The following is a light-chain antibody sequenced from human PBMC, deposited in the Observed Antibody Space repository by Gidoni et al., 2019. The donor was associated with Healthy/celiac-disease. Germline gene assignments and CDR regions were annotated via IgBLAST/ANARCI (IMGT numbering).Light chain of an antibody. V-gene: IGKV3-20*01. CDR3: QQYGSSLTWT. CDR2: GAS. CDR1: QSVSSSY. Sequence: EIVLTQSPGTLSLSPGERATLSCRASQSVSSSYLAWYQQKPGQAPRLRIYGASSRATGIPDRFSGSGSGTDFTLTISGLEPEDFAVYYCQQYGSSLTWTFGQGTKVEIK. J-gene: IGKJ1*01.